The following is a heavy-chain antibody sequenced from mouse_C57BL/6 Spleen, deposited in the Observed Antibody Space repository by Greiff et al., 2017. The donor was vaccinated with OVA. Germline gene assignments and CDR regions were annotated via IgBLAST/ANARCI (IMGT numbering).Heavy chain of an antibody. CDR1: GYTFTSYW. CDR2: LNPSSGYT. J-gene: IGHJ4*01. CDR3: ARWGTTVVAYYAMDY. V-gene: IGHV1-7*01. Sequence: VQLQQSGAELAKPGASVKLSCKASGYTFTSYWMHWVKQRPGQGLEWIGYLNPSSGYTKSNQKFKDKATLTADKSSSTAYMQQSSLTYEDSAVYYCARWGTTVVAYYAMDYWGQGTSVTVSS. D-gene: IGHD1-1*01.